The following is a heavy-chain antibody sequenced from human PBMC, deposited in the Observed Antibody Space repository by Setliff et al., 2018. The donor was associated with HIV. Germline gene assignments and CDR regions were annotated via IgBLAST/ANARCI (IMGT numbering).Heavy chain of an antibody. CDR1: GGSISNYY. J-gene: IGHJ4*02. CDR3: ARDSRGSGNFDF. V-gene: IGHV4-59*12. D-gene: IGHD3-10*01. CDR2: IYYSGST. Sequence: SETLSLTCTVSGGSISNYYWSWIRQPPGKGLEWIGYIYYSGSTTYNPSLESRVTISRDMSKNQFSLRLTSVTAADTAVYYCARDSRGSGNFDFWGQGTLVTVSS.